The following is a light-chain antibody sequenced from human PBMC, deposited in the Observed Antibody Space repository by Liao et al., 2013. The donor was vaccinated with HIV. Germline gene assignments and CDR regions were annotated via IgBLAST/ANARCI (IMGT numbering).Light chain of an antibody. V-gene: IGLV3-21*01. CDR3: QAWDTNTGVV. CDR1: DIGDKT. Sequence: YVLTQAPSVSVAPGKTARLTCEGDDIGDKTVHWYQQKPGQAPVLVVYYDGARPAGIPDRFSGSVSGKTATLTITGTQAMDEADFYYQAWDTNTGVVFGGGTKLTV. J-gene: IGLJ3*02. CDR2: YDG.